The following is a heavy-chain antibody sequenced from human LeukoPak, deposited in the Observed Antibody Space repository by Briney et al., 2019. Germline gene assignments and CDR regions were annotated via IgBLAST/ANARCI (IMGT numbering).Heavy chain of an antibody. D-gene: IGHD1-14*01. CDR1: GFTFSSYW. CDR2: IKKDGSEK. J-gene: IGHJ4*02. Sequence: GGSLRLSSADSGFTFSSYWMSWVRQAPGKGLEWVATIKKDGSEKYCVDSVRGRFTISRDNAKNSLYLQMNSLRAEDTAVYYCARDRPYYNLDYWGQGTLVTVSS. V-gene: IGHV3-7*04. CDR3: ARDRPYYNLDY.